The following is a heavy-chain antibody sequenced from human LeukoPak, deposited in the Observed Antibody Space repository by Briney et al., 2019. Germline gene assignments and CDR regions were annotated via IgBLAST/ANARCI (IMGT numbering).Heavy chain of an antibody. CDR2: IIPIFGTA. Sequence: SVKVSCKASGGTFSSYAISWVRQAPGQGLEWMGGIIPIFGTANYAQKFQGRVTITADESTSTAYMELSSLRSEDTAVYYCARGDYYDSRGYFQTFDYWGQGTLVTVSS. CDR3: ARGDYYDSRGYFQTFDY. J-gene: IGHJ4*02. V-gene: IGHV1-69*01. D-gene: IGHD3-22*01. CDR1: GGTFSSYA.